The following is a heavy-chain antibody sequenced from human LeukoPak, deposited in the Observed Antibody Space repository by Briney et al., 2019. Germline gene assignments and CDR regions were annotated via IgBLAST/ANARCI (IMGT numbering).Heavy chain of an antibody. D-gene: IGHD5-12*01. CDR2: NSNDGTTK. V-gene: IGHV3-30*03. CDR1: GVTFSSYG. CDR3: ARATGSGYDLGIYYFDY. Sequence: GRSLRLSCAASGVTFSSYGMHWVRQAPGRGLDWVAVNSNDGTTKYYADSVRGRFTISSDSSKHTVYLRMNSLRPEDTAVYYCARATGSGYDLGIYYFDYWGQGTLVTVSS. J-gene: IGHJ4*02.